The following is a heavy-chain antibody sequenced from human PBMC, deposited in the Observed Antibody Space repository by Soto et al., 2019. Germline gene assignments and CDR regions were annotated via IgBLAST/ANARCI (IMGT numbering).Heavy chain of an antibody. V-gene: IGHV4-59*01. CDR2: IYYSGKT. J-gene: IGHJ4*01. CDR3: ARGTYYYDSTGYLFDY. CDR1: GGSISTYY. Sequence: SETLSLTCTVSGGSISTYYWSWLRQPPGKGLEWVGHIYYSGKTTYNPSLKSRVTISVDTSKNQFSLNLYSVAAADTAVYYCARGTYYYDSTGYLFDYWGHGALVTAPQ. D-gene: IGHD3-22*01.